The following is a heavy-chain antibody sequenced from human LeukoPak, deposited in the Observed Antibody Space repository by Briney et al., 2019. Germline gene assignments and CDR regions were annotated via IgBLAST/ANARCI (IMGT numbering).Heavy chain of an antibody. V-gene: IGHV3-30*04. CDR2: ISYDGSNK. J-gene: IGHJ3*02. D-gene: IGHD3-22*01. Sequence: GGSLRLSCAASGFTFSSYAMHWVRQAPGKGLEWVAVISYDGSNKYYADSVKGRFTISRDNSKNTLYLQMNSLRAEDTAVYYCARATYYYDSSGYLTDAFDIWGQGTMVTVSS. CDR1: GFTFSSYA. CDR3: ARATYYYDSSGYLTDAFDI.